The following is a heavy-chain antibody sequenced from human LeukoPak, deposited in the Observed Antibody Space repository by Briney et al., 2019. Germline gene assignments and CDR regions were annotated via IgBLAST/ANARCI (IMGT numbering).Heavy chain of an antibody. CDR3: ARDTPRFLEWLLPDY. J-gene: IGHJ4*02. CDR2: IYYSGST. Sequence: SETLSLTCTVSGGSISSYYWSWIRQPPGKGLEWIGYIYYSGSTNYNPSLKSRVTISVDTSKNQFSLKLSSVTAADTAVYYCARDTPRFLEWLLPDYWGQGTLVTVSS. D-gene: IGHD3-3*01. CDR1: GGSISSYY. V-gene: IGHV4-59*01.